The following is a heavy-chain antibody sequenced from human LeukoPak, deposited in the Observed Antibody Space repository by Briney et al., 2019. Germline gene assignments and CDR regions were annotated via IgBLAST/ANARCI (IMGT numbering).Heavy chain of an antibody. CDR2: ISGSGGST. D-gene: IGHD6-19*01. CDR1: GFTFSSYA. Sequence: TGGSLRLSCAASGFTFSSYAMSWVCQAPGKGLEWVAAISGSGGSTYYADSVKGRFTISRDNSKNTLYLQMNSLRAEDTAVYYCAKEKKYYCSGWYDGNIDYWGQGTLVTVSS. V-gene: IGHV3-23*01. CDR3: AKEKKYYCSGWYDGNIDY. J-gene: IGHJ4*02.